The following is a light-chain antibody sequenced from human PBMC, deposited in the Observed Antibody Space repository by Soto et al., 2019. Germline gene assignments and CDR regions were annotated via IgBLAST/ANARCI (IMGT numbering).Light chain of an antibody. CDR2: MGS. V-gene: IGKV2-28*01. CDR1: QSLLHSNGYNY. Sequence: DIVMTQSPLSLPVTPGEPASLSCRSSQSLLHSNGYNYLDWFLQKPGQSPQLLIYMGSNRASGVPDRISGSGSGTDLTLKISRVEAEDVGVYYCMQALQTPRTFGQGTKLEIK. CDR3: MQALQTPRT. J-gene: IGKJ2*01.